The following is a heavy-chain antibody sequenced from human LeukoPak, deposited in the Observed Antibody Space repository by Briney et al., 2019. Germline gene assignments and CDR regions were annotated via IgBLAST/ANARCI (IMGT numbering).Heavy chain of an antibody. CDR2: IYGDGTT. V-gene: IGHV3-53*01. Sequence: PGGSLRLSCAASGFTVSNDYMAWVRQAPGRGLEWVSLIYGDGTTFYTDSVKGRFTISRDNSKDTVYLQMNSLGIEDTAVYFCAKDSAYIQFDDWGQGTLVTVSS. D-gene: IGHD2-21*01. CDR3: AKDSAYIQFDD. J-gene: IGHJ4*02. CDR1: GFTVSNDY.